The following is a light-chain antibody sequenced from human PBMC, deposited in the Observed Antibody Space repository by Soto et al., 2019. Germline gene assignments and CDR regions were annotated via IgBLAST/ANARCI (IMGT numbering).Light chain of an antibody. CDR3: MQGTYWPRLT. Sequence: DVVMTQSPLSLPVTLGQPASISCRSSQSLVYSDGNTYLNWFHQRPGQSPRRLIYKVSNRDSGVPERFGGSGSGTDLTLKISRVEAEDVGVYYCMQGTYWPRLTFGGGTKVEIK. CDR1: QSLVYSDGNTY. J-gene: IGKJ4*01. CDR2: KVS. V-gene: IGKV2-30*01.